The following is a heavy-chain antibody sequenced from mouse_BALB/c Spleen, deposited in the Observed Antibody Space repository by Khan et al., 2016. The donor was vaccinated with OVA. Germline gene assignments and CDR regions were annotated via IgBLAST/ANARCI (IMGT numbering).Heavy chain of an antibody. V-gene: IGHV1-18*01. J-gene: IGHJ3*01. Sequence: VRLQQSGPELVKPGASVKISCKASGYTFTDYNMDWVKQRHGKNLEWIGYFFPNSGSSSYNQKFKTKATLTVDISSSTAYMELRSLTSEDSAVYCCVRSGYGSFDLWGQGTLGTVAA. CDR1: GYTFTDYN. CDR3: VRSGYGSFDL. D-gene: IGHD1-2*01. CDR2: FFPNSGSS.